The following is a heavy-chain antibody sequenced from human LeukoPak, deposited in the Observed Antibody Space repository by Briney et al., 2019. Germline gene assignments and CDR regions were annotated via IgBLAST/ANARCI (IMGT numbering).Heavy chain of an antibody. CDR2: INHSGST. CDR3: ARRYYDFWSGPLNFDY. CDR1: GGPFSGYY. V-gene: IGHV4-34*01. J-gene: IGHJ4*02. Sequence: SETLSLTCAVYGGPFSGYYWSWIRQPPGKGLEWIGEINHSGSTNSNPSLKSRVTISVDTSKNQFSLKLSSVTAADTAVYYCARRYYDFWSGPLNFDYWGQGTLVTVSS. D-gene: IGHD3-3*01.